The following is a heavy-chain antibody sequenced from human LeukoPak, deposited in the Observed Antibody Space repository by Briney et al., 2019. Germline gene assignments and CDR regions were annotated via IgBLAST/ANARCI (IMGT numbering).Heavy chain of an antibody. CDR3: ATVRRQQLVRHWFDP. Sequence: GASVKVSCKASGGTFSSYAISWVRQAPGQGLEWMGGIIPIFGTANYAQKFQGRVTMTEDTSTDTAYMELSSLRSEDTAVYYCATVRRQQLVRHWFDPWGQGTLVTVSS. CDR2: IIPIFGTA. J-gene: IGHJ5*02. V-gene: IGHV1-69*06. CDR1: GGTFSSYA. D-gene: IGHD6-13*01.